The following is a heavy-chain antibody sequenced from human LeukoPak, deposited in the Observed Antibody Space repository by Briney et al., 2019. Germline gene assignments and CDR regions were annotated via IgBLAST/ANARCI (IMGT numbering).Heavy chain of an antibody. J-gene: IGHJ6*03. CDR2: INPSGGST. CDR3: AGYSGYDYHTYYYYMDV. Sequence: ASVKVSCKASGYTFTSYYMHWVRQAPGQGLEWMGIINPSGGSTSYAQKFQGRVTMTRDMSTSTVYMELSSLRSEDTAVYYCAGYSGYDYHTYYYYMDVWGKGTTVTVSS. CDR1: GYTFTSYY. D-gene: IGHD5-12*01. V-gene: IGHV1-46*01.